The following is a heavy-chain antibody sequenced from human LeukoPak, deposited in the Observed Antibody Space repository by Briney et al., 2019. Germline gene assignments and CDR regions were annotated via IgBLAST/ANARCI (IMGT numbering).Heavy chain of an antibody. CDR1: GFTFRSYG. CDR2: IWYEGSNE. CDR3: ARDGGVGSSGSKDY. Sequence: GGSLRLSYAASGFTFRSYGMHWVRQAPGKGLEWVAAIWYEGSNEYYADSVKGRFTISRDKCKNTLFLQMNSLRAEDTAVYYCARDGGVGSSGSKDYWGQGTLVTVSS. V-gene: IGHV3-33*01. J-gene: IGHJ4*02. D-gene: IGHD6-19*01.